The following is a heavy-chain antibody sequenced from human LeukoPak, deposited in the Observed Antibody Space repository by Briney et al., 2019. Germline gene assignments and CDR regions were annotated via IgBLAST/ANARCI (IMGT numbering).Heavy chain of an antibody. CDR3: AKDPLTHIAVAGGFDY. CDR2: IRYDGSNK. CDR1: GFTFSSYG. Sequence: GGSLRLSCAASGFTFSSYGMHWVRQAPGKGLEWVAFIRYDGSNKYYADPVKGRFTISRDNSKNTLYLQMNSLRAEDTAVYYCAKDPLTHIAVAGGFDYWGQGTLVTVSS. J-gene: IGHJ4*02. V-gene: IGHV3-30*02. D-gene: IGHD6-19*01.